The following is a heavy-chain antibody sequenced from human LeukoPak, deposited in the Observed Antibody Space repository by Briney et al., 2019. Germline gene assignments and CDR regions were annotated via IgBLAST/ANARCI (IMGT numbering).Heavy chain of an antibody. J-gene: IGHJ6*03. CDR3: ARAVAGTKDAYYMDV. D-gene: IGHD6-19*01. CDR1: GGTFSSYA. Sequence: GASVKVSCKASGGTFSSYAISWVRQAPGQGLEWMGGIIPIFGTANYAQKVQGRVTITADESTSTAYMELSSLRSEDTAVYYCARAVAGTKDAYYMDVWGKGTTVTISS. V-gene: IGHV1-69*13. CDR2: IIPIFGTA.